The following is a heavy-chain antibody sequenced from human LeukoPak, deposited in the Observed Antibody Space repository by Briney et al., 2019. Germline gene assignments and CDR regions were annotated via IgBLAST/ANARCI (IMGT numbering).Heavy chain of an antibody. Sequence: GGSLRLSCAASGFTFSSYGMQWVRQAPGKGLEWVAFIRYDGSNKYYADSVKGRFTISRDNSKNTLYLQMNSLRAEDTAVYYCAKDRDSGYDPIDYWGQGTLVTVSS. CDR1: GFTFSSYG. V-gene: IGHV3-30*02. J-gene: IGHJ4*02. D-gene: IGHD5-12*01. CDR2: IRYDGSNK. CDR3: AKDRDSGYDPIDY.